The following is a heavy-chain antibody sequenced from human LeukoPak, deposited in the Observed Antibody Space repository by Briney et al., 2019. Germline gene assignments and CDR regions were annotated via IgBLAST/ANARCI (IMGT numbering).Heavy chain of an antibody. CDR2: INTNTGNP. CDR3: ARPVQGSSWYVGCLDY. V-gene: IGHV7-4-1*02. CDR1: GYTFTSYG. J-gene: IGHJ4*02. Sequence: GASVKVSCKASGYTFTSYGISWVRQAPGQGLEWMGWINTNTGNPTYAQGFTGRFVFSLDTSVSTAYLQISSLKAEDTAVYYCARPVQGSSWYVGCLDYWGQGTLVTVSS. D-gene: IGHD6-13*01.